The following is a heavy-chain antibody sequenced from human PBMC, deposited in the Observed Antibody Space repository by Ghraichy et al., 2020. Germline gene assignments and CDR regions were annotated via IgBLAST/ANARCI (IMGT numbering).Heavy chain of an antibody. V-gene: IGHV4-30-4*01. CDR1: GGFISRSDYY. CDR2: IYNTGST. CDR3: AGGPAYHYFGMDV. J-gene: IGHJ6*02. Sequence: SETLSLTCNVSGGFISRSDYYWSWIRQSPGKGLEWIGYIYNTGSTYYNPSLRSRLTASVDTSKNQFSLNLNSVTAADTAVYYCAGGPAYHYFGMDVWGQGTTVTVSS. D-gene: IGHD3-16*01.